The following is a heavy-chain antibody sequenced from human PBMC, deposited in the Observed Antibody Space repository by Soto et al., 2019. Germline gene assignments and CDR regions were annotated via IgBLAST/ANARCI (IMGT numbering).Heavy chain of an antibody. CDR3: ARRWGRTFDY. J-gene: IGHJ4*02. D-gene: IGHD7-27*01. CDR1: GGSISSYY. Sequence: LSLTCTVSGGSISSYYWSWIRQPPGKGLEWIGYIYYSGSTNYNPSLKSRVTISVNTSKNQFSLKLTSVTAADTAVYYCARRWGRTFDYWGQGTLVTVS. V-gene: IGHV4-59*01. CDR2: IYYSGST.